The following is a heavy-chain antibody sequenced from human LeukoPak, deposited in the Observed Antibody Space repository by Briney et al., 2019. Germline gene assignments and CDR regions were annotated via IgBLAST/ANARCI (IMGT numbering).Heavy chain of an antibody. J-gene: IGHJ5*02. CDR3: AKDRGYCSSTSCYHNWFDP. CDR2: IWYDGSNK. V-gene: IGHV3-33*06. Sequence: GSLRLSCAASGFTFSSYGMHWVRQAPGKGLEWVAVIWYDGSNKYYADSVKGRFTISRDNSKNTLYLQMNSLRAEDTAVYYCAKDRGYCSSTSCYHNWFDPWGQGTLVTVSS. CDR1: GFTFSSYG. D-gene: IGHD2-2*01.